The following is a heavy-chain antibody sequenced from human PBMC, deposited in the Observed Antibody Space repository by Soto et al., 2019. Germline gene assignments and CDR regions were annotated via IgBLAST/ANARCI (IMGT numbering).Heavy chain of an antibody. V-gene: IGHV3-74*01. J-gene: IGHJ4*02. D-gene: IGHD2-15*01. CDR2: INSDDSST. CDR3: ARDYYTRLGHCSGGGCPLDY. Sequence: EVQLVESGGGLVQPGGSLRLSCAASGFTFSTYWMHWVRQAPGKGLVWVSRINSDDSSTNYADSVKGRFTISRDNAENTLYLEINNLRAEDTAVYYCARDYYTRLGHCSGGGCPLDYWGQGTLVTVSS. CDR1: GFTFSTYW.